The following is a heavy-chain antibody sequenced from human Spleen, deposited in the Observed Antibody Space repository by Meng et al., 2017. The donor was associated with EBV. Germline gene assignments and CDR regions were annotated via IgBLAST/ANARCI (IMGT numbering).Heavy chain of an antibody. Sequence: QVRIQQWGAGLLKPSETLSLTCAVYGGSFSDYYWGWIRQPPGKGLEWIGEVNPGVNSNYNPSLKSRVTISVDTSKNELSLKVTSVTAADTAVYYCVRGLEYSSGSGDYWGQGTLVTVSS. CDR3: VRGLEYSSGSGDY. CDR1: GGSFSDYY. CDR2: VNPGVNS. D-gene: IGHD6-19*01. J-gene: IGHJ4*02. V-gene: IGHV4-34*01.